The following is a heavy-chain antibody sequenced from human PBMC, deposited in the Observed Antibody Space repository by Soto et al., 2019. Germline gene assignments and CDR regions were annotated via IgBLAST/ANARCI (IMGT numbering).Heavy chain of an antibody. CDR2: IYDSGNT. V-gene: IGHV4-61*01. D-gene: IGHD3-10*01. Sequence: QVQLQESGPGLVKPSETLSLTCTVSGGSVSSGSFYWGWIRQPPGKGLEWIGYIYDSGNTNYNPSLKSRVPILLDTSKNQFSLKLSSVTAAETAMYYCARTYSWGSGRGRSMDVWGQGTTVTVS. CDR1: GGSVSSGSFY. CDR3: ARTYSWGSGRGRSMDV. J-gene: IGHJ6*02.